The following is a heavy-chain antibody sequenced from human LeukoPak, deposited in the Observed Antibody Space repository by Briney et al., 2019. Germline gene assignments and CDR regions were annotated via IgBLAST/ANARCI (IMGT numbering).Heavy chain of an antibody. J-gene: IGHJ3*01. D-gene: IGHD6-6*01. CDR3: ARSSYSSSSSV. CDR1: GFTFSGFW. V-gene: IGHV3-7*03. Sequence: GGSLRLSCAVSGFTFSGFWMSWSRQAPGKGLEWVASINSDGSEGYYADVVKGRFTISRDNAKNSLYLQINSLRAEHTAVYYCARSSYSSSSSVWGQGTMVTVSS. CDR2: INSDGSEG.